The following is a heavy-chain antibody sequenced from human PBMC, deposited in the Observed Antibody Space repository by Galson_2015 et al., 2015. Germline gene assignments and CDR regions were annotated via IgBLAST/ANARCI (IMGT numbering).Heavy chain of an antibody. CDR2: IYYSGST. Sequence: LSLTCTVSGGSTSSSSYYWGWIRQPPGKGLEWIGSIYYSGSTYYNPSLKSRVTISVDTSKNQFSLKLSSVTAADTAVYYCARQLRSGYDFDYWGQGTLVTVSS. V-gene: IGHV4-39*01. CDR1: GGSTSSSSYY. D-gene: IGHD5-12*01. J-gene: IGHJ4*02. CDR3: ARQLRSGYDFDY.